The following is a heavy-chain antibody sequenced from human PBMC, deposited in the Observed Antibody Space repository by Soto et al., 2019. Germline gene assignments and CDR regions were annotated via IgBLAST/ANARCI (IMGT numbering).Heavy chain of an antibody. CDR1: GFTFSSYG. CDR3: TTDSYSTMIVVRFDY. D-gene: IGHD3-22*01. V-gene: IGHV3-48*01. Sequence: GGSLRLSCAASGFTFSSYGMHWVRQAPGKGLEWVSDICSGSSTKYYADSVKGRFTISRDNAKNSLYLQMNSLKTEDTGIYYCTTDSYSTMIVVRFDYWGHGTLVTVSS. J-gene: IGHJ4*01. CDR2: ICSGSSTK.